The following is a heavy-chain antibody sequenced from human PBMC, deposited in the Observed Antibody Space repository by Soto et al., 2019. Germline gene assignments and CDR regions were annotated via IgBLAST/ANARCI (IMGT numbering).Heavy chain of an antibody. V-gene: IGHV4-4*02. D-gene: IGHD2-2*01. CDR1: GVSISSSHW. CDR3: ARIAVVPSALDP. CDR2: VYHSGSA. Sequence: SETLSLTCDVSGVSISSSHWWCWLRQPPGKGLEWIGEVYHSGSANYNPSLKSRVSMSVDKSKNQFSLRLTSVTAANTALYFCARIAVVPSALDPWGQGTLVT. J-gene: IGHJ5*02.